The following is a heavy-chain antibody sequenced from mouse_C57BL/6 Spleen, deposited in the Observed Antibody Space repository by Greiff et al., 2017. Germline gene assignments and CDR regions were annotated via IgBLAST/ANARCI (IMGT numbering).Heavy chain of an antibody. CDR3: ARCYYGSIHY. CDR2: IYPRSGNT. Sequence: QVQLKESGAELARPGASVKLSCKASGYTFTSYGISWVKQRTGQGLEWIGEIYPRSGNTYYNEKFKGKATLTADKSSSTAYMELRSLTSEDSAVYFCARCYYGSIHYWGQGTTLTVSS. J-gene: IGHJ2*01. V-gene: IGHV1-81*01. CDR1: GYTFTSYG. D-gene: IGHD1-1*01.